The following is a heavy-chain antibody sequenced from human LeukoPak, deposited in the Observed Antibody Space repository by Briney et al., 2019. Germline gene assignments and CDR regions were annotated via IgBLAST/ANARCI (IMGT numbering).Heavy chain of an antibody. J-gene: IGHJ4*02. Sequence: KPSETLSLTCTVSGGSINSVTHYWGWIRQAPGKGLEWIGSIYYTGTTYYNPSLKSRVIISIDTSQNQFSLKLSSVTAADTAVYYCARTGPYYGSGNWRTYYFDYWGQGTLVTVSS. D-gene: IGHD3-10*01. CDR2: IYYTGTT. CDR1: GGSINSVTHY. V-gene: IGHV4-39*07. CDR3: ARTGPYYGSGNWRTYYFDY.